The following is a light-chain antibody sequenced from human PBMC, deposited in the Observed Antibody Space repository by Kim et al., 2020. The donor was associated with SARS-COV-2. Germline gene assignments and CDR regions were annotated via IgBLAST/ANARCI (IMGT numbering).Light chain of an antibody. CDR3: LQNYNYPWT. J-gene: IGKJ1*01. Sequence: ASVGDRVTITCRASQGIRSDLGWYQQKPGRAPKLLISGASSLQSGVPSRFSGSRSGTDFTLTISSLQPEDFATYFCLQNYNYPWTFGQGTKVDIK. CDR1: QGIRSD. CDR2: GAS. V-gene: IGKV1-6*01.